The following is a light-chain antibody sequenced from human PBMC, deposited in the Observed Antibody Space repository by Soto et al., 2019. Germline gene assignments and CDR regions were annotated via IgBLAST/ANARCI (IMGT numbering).Light chain of an antibody. J-gene: IGLJ1*01. V-gene: IGLV2-14*01. CDR2: EVS. Sequence: QSALTQPASVSGSPGQSITLSCTGSSNDIGAYKYVSWYQHHPGKAPKLIIFEVSNRPSGVSNRFSGSKSGNTASLTISGLQAEDEDDYYCSSYTSGSTLYVFGPGTKLTVL. CDR1: SNDIGAYKY. CDR3: SSYTSGSTLYV.